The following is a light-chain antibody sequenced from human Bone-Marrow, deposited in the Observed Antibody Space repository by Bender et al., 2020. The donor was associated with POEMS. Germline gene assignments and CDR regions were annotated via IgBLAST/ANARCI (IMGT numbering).Light chain of an antibody. Sequence: NFMLTQPHSVSESPGKTVIISCTRISGSIASNYVQWYRQRPGSSPTTVIYEDNQRPSGVPDRFSCSIDSSSNSASLTISGLETEDEADYYCQSYDSSHQGVFGGGTKLTVL. CDR2: EDN. CDR3: QSYDSSHQGV. V-gene: IGLV6-57*01. J-gene: IGLJ3*02. CDR1: SGSIASNY.